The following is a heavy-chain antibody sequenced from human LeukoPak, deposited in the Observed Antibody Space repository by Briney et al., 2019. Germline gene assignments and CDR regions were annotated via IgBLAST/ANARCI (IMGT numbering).Heavy chain of an antibody. D-gene: IGHD2-2*01. CDR3: AREISGIVVVPAANNFDY. Sequence: GGSLRLSCAASGFTFSSYSMNWVRQAPGKGLEWVSYISSSSSTIYYADSVKGRFTISRDNAKNSLYLQMNSLRAEDTAVYYCAREISGIVVVPAANNFDYWGQGTLVTVSS. V-gene: IGHV3-48*01. CDR1: GFTFSSYS. J-gene: IGHJ4*02. CDR2: ISSSSSTI.